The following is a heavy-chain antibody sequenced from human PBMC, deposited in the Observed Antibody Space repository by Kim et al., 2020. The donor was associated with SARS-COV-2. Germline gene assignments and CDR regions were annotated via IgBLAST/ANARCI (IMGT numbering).Heavy chain of an antibody. V-gene: IGHV1-18*01. CDR1: GYTFTSYG. J-gene: IGHJ6*02. D-gene: IGHD3-22*01. CDR2: ISANNGNK. CDR3: ASGVPLGGITMIVVVNINYGMDV. Sequence: ASVKVSCKASGYTFTSYGISWVRQAPGQGLEWMGWISANNGNKNNAQKLQGRVTMTTDTSTSTAYMELRSLRSDDTAVYYCASGVPLGGITMIVVVNINYGMDVWGQGTTVTVSS.